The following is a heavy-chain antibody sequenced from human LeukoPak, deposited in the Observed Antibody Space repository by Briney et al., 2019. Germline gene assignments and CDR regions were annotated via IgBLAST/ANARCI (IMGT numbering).Heavy chain of an antibody. Sequence: GASVKVSCKASGYTFTSYDINWVRQATGQGLEWMGWMNPNSGNTGYAQKFHGRVTMTRNTSISTAYMELSSLRSEDTAVYYCARGNIAVAGPYYYGMDVWGQGTTVTVSS. CDR1: GYTFTSYD. CDR2: MNPNSGNT. CDR3: ARGNIAVAGPYYYGMDV. J-gene: IGHJ6*02. V-gene: IGHV1-8*01. D-gene: IGHD6-19*01.